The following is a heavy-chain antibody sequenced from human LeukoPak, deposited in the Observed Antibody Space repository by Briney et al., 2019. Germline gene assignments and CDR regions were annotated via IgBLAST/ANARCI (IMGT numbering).Heavy chain of an antibody. V-gene: IGHV4-34*01. CDR2: INHSGST. CDR3: ARDLTFDY. J-gene: IGHJ4*02. Sequence: SETLSLTCAVYGGSFSGYYWSWIRQPPGKGLEWIGEINHSGSTNYNPSLKSRVTISVDTSKNQFSLNLRSVTAADTAVYYCARDLTFDYWGQGALVTVSS. CDR1: GGSFSGYY.